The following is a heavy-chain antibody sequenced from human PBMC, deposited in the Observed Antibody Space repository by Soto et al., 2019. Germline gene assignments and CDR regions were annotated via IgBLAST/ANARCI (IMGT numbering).Heavy chain of an antibody. D-gene: IGHD3-22*01. Sequence: ASETLSLTCTVSGGSISSYYWSWIRQPPGKGLEWIGYIYYSGSTNYNPSLKSRVTISVDTSKNQFSLKLSSVTAADTAVYYCARLYDSSGYYYNWFDPWGQGTLVTVS. CDR1: GGSISSYY. J-gene: IGHJ5*02. CDR2: IYYSGST. V-gene: IGHV4-59*08. CDR3: ARLYDSSGYYYNWFDP.